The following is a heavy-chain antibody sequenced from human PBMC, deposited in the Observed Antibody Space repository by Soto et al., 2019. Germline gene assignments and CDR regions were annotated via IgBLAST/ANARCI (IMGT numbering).Heavy chain of an antibody. CDR1: GGSFSGYY. J-gene: IGHJ6*02. V-gene: IGHV4-34*01. CDR2: INHSGST. Sequence: SETLSLTCAVYGGSFSGYYWSWIRQPPGKGLEWIGEINHSGSTNYNPSLKSRVTISVDTSKNQFSLKLSSVTAADTAVYYCARERDRGTMVRGAHYYYGMDVWGQGTTVTVSS. CDR3: ARERDRGTMVRGAHYYYGMDV. D-gene: IGHD3-10*01.